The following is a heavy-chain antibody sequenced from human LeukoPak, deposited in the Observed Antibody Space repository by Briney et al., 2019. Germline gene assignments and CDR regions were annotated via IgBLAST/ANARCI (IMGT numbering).Heavy chain of an antibody. CDR3: ARELRDYYDSSGYFGSFYYFDY. D-gene: IGHD3-22*01. CDR1: GGSIRSYY. Sequence: SETLSLTCAVSGGSIRSYYWSWIRQPPGKGLEWIGYMYYTGTTNYNPSLKSRVTISVDTSKNQFSLKLSSVAAADTAVYYCARELRDYYDSSGYFGSFYYFDYWGQGTLVTVSS. J-gene: IGHJ4*02. V-gene: IGHV4-59*12. CDR2: MYYTGTT.